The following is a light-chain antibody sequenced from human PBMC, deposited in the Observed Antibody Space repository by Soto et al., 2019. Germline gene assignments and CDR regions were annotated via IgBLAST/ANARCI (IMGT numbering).Light chain of an antibody. CDR1: SSNIGSNY. Sequence: QSVLTQPPSASGTPGQRVTISCSGSSSNIGSNYVYWYQQLPGTAPKVLIYTNNQRPSGVPDRFSGSKSGTSASLAISGRRSEDEADYYCAAWDDSLSGVVFGGGTKLTVL. V-gene: IGLV1-47*02. CDR3: AAWDDSLSGVV. J-gene: IGLJ2*01. CDR2: TNN.